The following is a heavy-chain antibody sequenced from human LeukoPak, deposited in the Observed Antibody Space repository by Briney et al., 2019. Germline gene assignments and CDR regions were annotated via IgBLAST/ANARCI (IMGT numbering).Heavy chain of an antibody. CDR1: GYTFTSYG. CDR2: ISAYNGNT. J-gene: IGHJ6*02. Sequence: ASVKVSRKASGYTFTSYGISWVRQAPGQGLEWMGWISAYNGNTNYAQKLQGRVTMTTDTSTSTAYMELRSLRSDDTAVYYCARDGMDPRHYYSMDVWGQGTTVTVT. CDR3: ARDGMDPRHYYSMDV. D-gene: IGHD1-1*01. V-gene: IGHV1-18*01.